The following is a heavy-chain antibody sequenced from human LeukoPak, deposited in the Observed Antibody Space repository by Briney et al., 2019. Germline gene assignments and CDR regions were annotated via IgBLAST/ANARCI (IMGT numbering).Heavy chain of an antibody. V-gene: IGHV4-39*01. CDR1: GGSISSNDYY. J-gene: IGHJ5*02. CDR3: ARRDNGWFDP. CDR2: IYYSGTT. D-gene: IGHD2-8*01. Sequence: SETLSLTCAVSGGSISSNDYYWGWIRQPPGKGLEWIASIYYSGTTYYNPSLMSRVTIFVDTSQNQFSLKLSSVTAADTAVYYCARRDNGWFDPWGQGTLVTVSS.